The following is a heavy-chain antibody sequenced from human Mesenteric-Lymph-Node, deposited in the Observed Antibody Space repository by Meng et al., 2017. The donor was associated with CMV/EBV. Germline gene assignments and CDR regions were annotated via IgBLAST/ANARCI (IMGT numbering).Heavy chain of an antibody. D-gene: IGHD6-6*01. J-gene: IGHJ3*02. CDR3: ARVGSSSILDAFDI. Sequence: ASGYTCTGYYMHWVRQAPGQGLEWMGWINPNSGGTTYAQKFQGRVTMTRDTSISTAYMELSRLRSDDTAVYYCARVGSSSILDAFDIWGQGTMVTVSS. V-gene: IGHV1-2*02. CDR2: INPNSGGT. CDR1: GYTCTGYY.